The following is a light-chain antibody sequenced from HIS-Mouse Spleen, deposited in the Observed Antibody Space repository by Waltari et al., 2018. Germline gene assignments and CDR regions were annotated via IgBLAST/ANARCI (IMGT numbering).Light chain of an antibody. CDR2: DVS. CDR1: SIDVGGDNY. CDR3: SSYTSSSTWV. V-gene: IGLV2-14*03. J-gene: IGLJ3*02. Sequence: QSALTQPAAVSGSPGQSITISCTGTSIDVGGDNYVSCYQQHPGKAPKLMIYDVSNRPSGVSNRFSGSKSGNTASLTISGLQAEDEADYYCSSYTSSSTWVFGGGTKLTVL.